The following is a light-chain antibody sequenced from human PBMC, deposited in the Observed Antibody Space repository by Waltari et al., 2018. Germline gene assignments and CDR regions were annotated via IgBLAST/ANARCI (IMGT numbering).Light chain of an antibody. V-gene: IGKV1-39*01. J-gene: IGKJ1*01. CDR3: QPTYTSLAWT. CDR1: QSIDKF. Sequence: DIQMTQSPSSLSASVGDRVTITCLPSQSIDKFLNWFQKKPGKAPDLLIYAASTLQTGVPSRFSGSGSGTDFTLTITSLHPEDFATYYCQPTYTSLAWTFGQGTKVEIK. CDR2: AAS.